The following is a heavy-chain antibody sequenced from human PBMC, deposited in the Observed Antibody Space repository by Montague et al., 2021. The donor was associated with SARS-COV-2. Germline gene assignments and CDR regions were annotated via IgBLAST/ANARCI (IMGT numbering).Heavy chain of an antibody. Sequence: SRRLSCAASGFTFSSYAMSWVRRAPGKGLEWVADINSGGSDKYYADSVKGRFTISRDNSRNSLYLQMNSLRAEDTAVYYCAKEREEIESAHFDSWGQGTLVNGSS. CDR2: INSGGSDK. J-gene: IGHJ4*02. V-gene: IGHV3-21*04. CDR1: GFTFSSYA. D-gene: IGHD2-15*01. CDR3: AKEREEIESAHFDS.